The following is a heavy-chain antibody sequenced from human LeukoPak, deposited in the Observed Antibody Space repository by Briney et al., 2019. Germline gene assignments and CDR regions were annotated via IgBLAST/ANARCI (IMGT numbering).Heavy chain of an antibody. CDR1: GFTFSSYS. D-gene: IGHD6-19*01. CDR2: ISSSSSYI. J-gene: IGHJ6*04. CDR3: ARDTYSSGWSPYYYYGMDV. V-gene: IGHV3-21*01. Sequence: GGSLRLSCAASGFTFSSYSMSWVRQAPGKGLEWVSSISSSSSYIYYADSVKGRFTISRDNAKNSLYLQMNSLRAEDTAVYYCARDTYSSGWSPYYYYGMDVWGKGTTVTVSS.